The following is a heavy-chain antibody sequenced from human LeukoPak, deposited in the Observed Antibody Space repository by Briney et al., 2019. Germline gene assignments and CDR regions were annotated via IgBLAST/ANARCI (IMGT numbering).Heavy chain of an antibody. J-gene: IGHJ4*02. V-gene: IGHV4-30-4*01. CDR3: ARGGEMATVDY. CDR2: IYYSGST. D-gene: IGHD5-24*01. Sequence: SETLSLTCTVSGGSISSVDYYWSWIRQPPGKGLEWIGYIYYSGSTYYNPSLKSRVTISVDTSKNQFSLKLSSVTAADTAVYYCARGGEMATVDYWGQGTLVTVSS. CDR1: GGSISSVDYY.